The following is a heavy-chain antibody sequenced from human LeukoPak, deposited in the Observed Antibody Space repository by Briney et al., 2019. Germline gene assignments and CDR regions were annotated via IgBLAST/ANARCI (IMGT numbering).Heavy chain of an antibody. D-gene: IGHD3-22*01. Sequence: PSETLSLTCSVSGDSISSNYWSWIRQAAGRGLEWIGYLSNSGSSTYNPSLKSRVTISVETPKNRFSLELTSVTDADTAVYSCARLLDNDISGDPDTFDVWGQGTTVIVSS. J-gene: IGHJ3*01. CDR2: LSNSGSS. V-gene: IGHV4-59*01. CDR3: ARLLDNDISGDPDTFDV. CDR1: GDSISSNY.